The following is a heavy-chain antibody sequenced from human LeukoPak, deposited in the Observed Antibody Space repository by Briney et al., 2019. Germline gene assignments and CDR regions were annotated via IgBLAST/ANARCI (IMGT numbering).Heavy chain of an antibody. CDR1: GFTLSSYW. CDR3: ARGVAGSGSL. J-gene: IGHJ4*02. V-gene: IGHV3-74*01. D-gene: IGHD3-10*01. Sequence: GGSLRLSCAASGFTLSSYWMRWVRQVPGKGLVWVARISEHGSITDYADSVKDRFTVSRDNAWNTLYLQMNSLRAEDTAVYYCARGVAGSGSLWGQGTLITVSS. CDR2: ISEHGSIT.